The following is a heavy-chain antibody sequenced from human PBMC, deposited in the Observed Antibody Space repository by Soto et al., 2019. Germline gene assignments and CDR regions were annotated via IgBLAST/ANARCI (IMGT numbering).Heavy chain of an antibody. CDR3: AKGGYTSYYDY. CDR1: GFNFRSYA. Sequence: EVQLLESGGGLVQPGGSLRLSCAASGFNFRSYAMTWVRQAPGKGLEWVSTIRASGDTTFYADSVKGRITISSDNSKNTVYLQMNTLAADDTAVYFCAKGGYTSYYDYWGQGILVTVSS. CDR2: IRASGDTT. D-gene: IGHD3-22*01. V-gene: IGHV3-23*01. J-gene: IGHJ4*02.